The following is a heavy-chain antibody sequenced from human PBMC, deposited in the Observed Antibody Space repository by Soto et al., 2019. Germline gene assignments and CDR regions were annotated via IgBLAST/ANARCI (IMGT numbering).Heavy chain of an antibody. CDR1: GDSIISGGYF. D-gene: IGHD5-18*01. CDR2: IHYSGRT. CDR3: ARPDVDTSMATFDY. Sequence: SETLSLTCTVSGDSIISGGYFWGWVRQPPGRGLEWIGSIHYSGRTFDNPSLKSRLTMSVDTSRNQFSLKLASVTAADTAMYYCARPDVDTSMATFDYWGQGTLVTVSS. J-gene: IGHJ4*02. V-gene: IGHV4-39*01.